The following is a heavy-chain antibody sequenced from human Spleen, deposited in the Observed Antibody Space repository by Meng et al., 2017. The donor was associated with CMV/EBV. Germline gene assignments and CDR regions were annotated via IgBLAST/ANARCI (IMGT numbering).Heavy chain of an antibody. V-gene: IGHV1-2*02. CDR2: INPNSGGT. Sequence: ASVKVSCKASGYNFTGYYMHWVRQAPGQGLEWMGWINPNSGGTTYAQKFQGRVTMTGDTSITTAYMEVSRLRSDDTAVYYCARLAAAGRSGFNYYYGMDVWGQGTTVTVSS. D-gene: IGHD6-13*01. CDR3: ARLAAAGRSGFNYYYGMDV. CDR1: GYNFTGYY. J-gene: IGHJ6*02.